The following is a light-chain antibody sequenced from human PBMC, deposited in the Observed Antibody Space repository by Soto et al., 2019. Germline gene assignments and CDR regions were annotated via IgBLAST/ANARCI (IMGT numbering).Light chain of an antibody. CDR1: QRLVHSDGSTY. CDR3: LQTTHWPHT. CDR2: WVC. J-gene: IGKJ2*01. V-gene: IGKV2-30*02. Sequence: DVVLTQSSPCLPVTLGQPASISCRSSQRLVHSDGSTYLNWYQQRPGQSPSCLFYWVCYGVSAVPDRFSGSGTGTDCTLKISRVEAEDIGVYFCLQTTHWPHTFGQGTKVDIK.